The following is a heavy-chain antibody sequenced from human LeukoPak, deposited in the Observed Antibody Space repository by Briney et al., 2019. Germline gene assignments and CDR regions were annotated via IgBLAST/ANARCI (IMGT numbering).Heavy chain of an antibody. D-gene: IGHD6-19*01. J-gene: IGHJ4*02. V-gene: IGHV3-33*01. CDR1: GFTFSSYG. Sequence: PGRSLRLSCAASGFTFSSYGMHWVRQAPGQGLELVAVIWYDGSNKYYADSVKGRFTISRDNSKNTLYLQMNSLRAEDTAVYYCARWYSSGWYYFDYWGQGTLVTVSS. CDR3: ARWYSSGWYYFDY. CDR2: IWYDGSNK.